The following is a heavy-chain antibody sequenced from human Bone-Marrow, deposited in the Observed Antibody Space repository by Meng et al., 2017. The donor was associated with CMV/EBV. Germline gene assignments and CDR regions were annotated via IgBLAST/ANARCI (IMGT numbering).Heavy chain of an antibody. CDR1: GASIRSSSYY. J-gene: IGHJ4*02. CDR2: IYYNGST. Sequence: GSLRLSCTVSGASIRSSSYYWGWIRQPPGKGPEWIGSIYYNGSTYYNPSLKSRVTISVDTSKNQFSLKLRSVTAADTAVYYCARGGVVPAAILNYWGQGTLVTVSS. CDR3: ARGGVVPAAILNY. V-gene: IGHV4-39*07. D-gene: IGHD2-2*02.